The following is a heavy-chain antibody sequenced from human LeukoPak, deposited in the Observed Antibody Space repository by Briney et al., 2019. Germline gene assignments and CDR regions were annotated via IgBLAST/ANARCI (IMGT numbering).Heavy chain of an antibody. D-gene: IGHD1-1*01. V-gene: IGHV3-21*04. Sequence: GGSLRLSCAASGFTFSSYSMNWVRQAPGKGLEWVSSISSSSSYIYYADSVKGRFTISRDNAKNSLYLQMNSLKAEDTAVYYCARGQDWNPQREAFDIWGQGTMVTVSS. CDR1: GFTFSSYS. J-gene: IGHJ3*02. CDR2: ISSSSSYI. CDR3: ARGQDWNPQREAFDI.